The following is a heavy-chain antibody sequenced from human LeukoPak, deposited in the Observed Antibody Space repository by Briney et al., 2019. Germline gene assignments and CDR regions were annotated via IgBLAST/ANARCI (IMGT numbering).Heavy chain of an antibody. V-gene: IGHV3-7*01. CDR1: GFTFSNFW. Sequence: GGSLRRSCAASGFTFSNFWMTWVRPAPGKGLEWVANMKEDESEEYYVDSVRGRFTISRDNAKNSLYLQMDSRRGEDTAVYYCARDRSAWYRKDAFDIWGQGTMVTVSS. CDR3: ARDRSAWYRKDAFDI. J-gene: IGHJ3*02. CDR2: MKEDESEE. D-gene: IGHD6-13*01.